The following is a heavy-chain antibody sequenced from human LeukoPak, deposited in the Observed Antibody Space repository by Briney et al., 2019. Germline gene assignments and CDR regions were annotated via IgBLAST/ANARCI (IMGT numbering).Heavy chain of an antibody. CDR3: ARVGYCSSTSCYNGYGMDV. Sequence: SETLSLTCTVSGGSISSSSYYWGWIRQLPGKGLEWIGSIYYSGSTYYNPSLKSRVTISVDTSKNQFSLKLSSVTVADTAVYYCARVGYCSSTSCYNGYGMDVWGQGTTVTVSS. D-gene: IGHD2-2*02. J-gene: IGHJ6*02. CDR1: GGSISSSSYY. V-gene: IGHV4-39*01. CDR2: IYYSGST.